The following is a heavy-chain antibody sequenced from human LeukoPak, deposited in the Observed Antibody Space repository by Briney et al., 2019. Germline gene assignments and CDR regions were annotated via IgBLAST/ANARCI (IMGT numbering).Heavy chain of an antibody. J-gene: IGHJ4*02. V-gene: IGHV3-74*01. Sequence: PGGSLRLSCAASGFTFSSYWMHWVRQAPGKGLVWVSRINSDGSRTSYAGSVKGRFTISRDNANNTLYLQMNILRAEDTAVYYCAREHYDFWSGYSKSNDYWGQGTLVTVSS. CDR1: GFTFSSYW. CDR3: AREHYDFWSGYSKSNDY. D-gene: IGHD3-3*01. CDR2: INSDGSRT.